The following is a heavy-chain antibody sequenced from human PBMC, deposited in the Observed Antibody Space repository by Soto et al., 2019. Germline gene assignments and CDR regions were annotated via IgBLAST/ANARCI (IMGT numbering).Heavy chain of an antibody. V-gene: IGHV5-51*01. D-gene: IGHD6-13*01. CDR1: GYSFADYW. CDR2: IYPANSDT. Sequence: GASLKISCKGSGYSFADYWIGWVRQLPGKGLEWMGIIYPANSDTRYSPSFQGQVTISADKSINTAYLQWRSLQASDAAVYYCASLPVAASGTTWFDPWGQGTLVTVSS. J-gene: IGHJ5*01. CDR3: ASLPVAASGTTWFDP.